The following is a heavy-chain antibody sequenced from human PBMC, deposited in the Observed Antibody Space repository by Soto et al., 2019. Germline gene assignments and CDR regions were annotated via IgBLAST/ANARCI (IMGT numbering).Heavy chain of an antibody. J-gene: IGHJ4*01. D-gene: IGHD2-8*01. CDR1: GFTFSTYA. V-gene: IGHV3-30*04. CDR3: AKLGFVLMELYYFHQ. Sequence: PGGSLRLSCAASGFTFSTYAMHWVRQAPGKGLEWVAVISYDGSNKHYADSAKGRFSISRDNSKNTVHLQLDSLRAEDTAVYFCAKLGFVLMELYYFHQWGHGTLVTVSS. CDR2: ISYDGSNK.